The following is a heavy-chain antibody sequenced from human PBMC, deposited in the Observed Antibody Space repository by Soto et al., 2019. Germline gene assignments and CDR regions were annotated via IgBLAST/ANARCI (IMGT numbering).Heavy chain of an antibody. J-gene: IGHJ4*02. D-gene: IGHD5-12*01. CDR2: ISSSGSSV. Sequence: HPVGSLRLSCAASRFTFSTYEMHWVRQAPGKGLEWVSCISSSGSSVYYADSVKGRFTISRDNSRNSLYLQMKSLRDEDTALYYCVRYCSSTLCNGVATRTFDYWGQGALVTVSS. CDR3: VRYCSSTLCNGVATRTFDY. CDR1: RFTFSTYE. V-gene: IGHV3-48*03.